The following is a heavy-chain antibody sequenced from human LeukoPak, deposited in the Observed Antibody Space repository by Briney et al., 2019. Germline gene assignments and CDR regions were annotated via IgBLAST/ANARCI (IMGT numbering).Heavy chain of an antibody. D-gene: IGHD2-2*01. Sequence: GGSLRLSCAASGFTFSDYYMSWIRQAPGKGLEWVSYISSSGSTIYYADSVKGRFTISRDNAKNSLYLQMNSLRAEDTAVYYCARDAGVVPAAMWVPDAFDIWGQGTMVTVSS. CDR1: GFTFSDYY. J-gene: IGHJ3*02. CDR3: ARDAGVVPAAMWVPDAFDI. CDR2: ISSSGSTI. V-gene: IGHV3-11*01.